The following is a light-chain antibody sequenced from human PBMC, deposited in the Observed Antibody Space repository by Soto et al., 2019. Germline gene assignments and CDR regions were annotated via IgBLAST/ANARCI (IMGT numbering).Light chain of an antibody. Sequence: EIIWTQSPDTLSLSPGKIATLSCRASQSVSSYLAWYQQKPGQAPRLLIYDASNRATGIPDRFSGSGSGTDFTLTVSRLEPEDFAVYYCQQYVVSPGTFGQGTKVDIK. CDR1: QSVSSY. V-gene: IGKV3-20*01. CDR2: DAS. J-gene: IGKJ1*01. CDR3: QQYVVSPGT.